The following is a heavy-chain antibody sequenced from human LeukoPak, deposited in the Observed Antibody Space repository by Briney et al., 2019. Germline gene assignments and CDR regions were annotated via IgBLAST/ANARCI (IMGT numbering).Heavy chain of an antibody. Sequence: VKPSETLSLTCTVSGGSISNYYWSWIRQPPGKGLEWIGYIYYTGSTSYNPSLKSRVIMSVDTSQNQFSLKLRSVTAADTAVYYCAREDSGYDYSPFYYWGQGILVTVSS. CDR3: AREDSGYDYSPFYY. CDR1: GGSISNYY. CDR2: IYYTGST. J-gene: IGHJ4*02. D-gene: IGHD5-12*01. V-gene: IGHV4-59*01.